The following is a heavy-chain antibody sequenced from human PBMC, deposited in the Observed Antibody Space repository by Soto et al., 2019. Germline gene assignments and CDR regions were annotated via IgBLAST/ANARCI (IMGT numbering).Heavy chain of an antibody. D-gene: IGHD4-17*01. J-gene: IGHJ4*02. CDR1: GHIFTNHC. Sequence: VESLTISCDASGHIFTNHCLAWVLQMAGTGLEWMAIICPGDSNTKYSPSFEGQVTTSVDKSTRTAYLQWSSLKASDTAMYFCARVSYGAADYWGQGTLVTVSS. CDR3: ARVSYGAADY. CDR2: ICPGDSNT. V-gene: IGHV5-51*01.